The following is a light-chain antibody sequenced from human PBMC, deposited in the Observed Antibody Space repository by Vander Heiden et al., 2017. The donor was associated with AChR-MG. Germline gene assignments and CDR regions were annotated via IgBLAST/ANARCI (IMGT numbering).Light chain of an antibody. J-gene: IGLJ1*01. CDR2: AVS. V-gene: IGLV2-8*01. CDR1: SSDVGGYNY. CDR3: ISYAGSNSYV. Sequence: QSALTQPPSASGSPGQSVTISCTGTSSDVGGYNYVSWYQQHPGKAPKVIIYAVSKRPSGVPDRFSGSKSDNTASLTVSGLQPEDEADYYCISYAGSNSYVFGTGTKLSVL.